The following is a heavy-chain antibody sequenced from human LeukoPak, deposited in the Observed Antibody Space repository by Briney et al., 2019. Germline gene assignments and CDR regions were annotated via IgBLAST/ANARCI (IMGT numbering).Heavy chain of an antibody. D-gene: IGHD3-10*01. CDR1: GFTFSSYG. CDR3: AKGAPYGSGSYPDY. V-gene: IGHV3-30*18. Sequence: PGRSLRLSCAASGFTFSSYGMHWVRQAPGKGLEWVAVISYDGSNKYYADSVKGRFTISRDNSMNTLYLQMNSLRAEDTAVYYCAKGAPYGSGSYPDYWGQGTLVTVSS. J-gene: IGHJ4*02. CDR2: ISYDGSNK.